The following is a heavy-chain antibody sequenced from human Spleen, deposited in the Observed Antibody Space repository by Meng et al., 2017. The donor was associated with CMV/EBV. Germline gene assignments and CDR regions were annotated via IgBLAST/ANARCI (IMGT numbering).Heavy chain of an antibody. Sequence: SCAASGFSFPRFSLHWVRQAPGKGLEWVAVISFDGSDTYYADSVKGRFAISRDNSEKMLYLQMNSLTPEDTAVYYCARDQYSSGWLPYWGQGTLVTVSS. J-gene: IGHJ4*02. CDR2: ISFDGSDT. D-gene: IGHD6-19*01. CDR3: ARDQYSSGWLPY. CDR1: GFSFPRFS. V-gene: IGHV3-30*09.